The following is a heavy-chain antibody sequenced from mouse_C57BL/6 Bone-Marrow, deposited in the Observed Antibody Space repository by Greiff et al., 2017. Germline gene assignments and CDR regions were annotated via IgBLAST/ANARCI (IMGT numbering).Heavy chain of an antibody. CDR2: IYPRSGNT. CDR1: GYTFTSYG. D-gene: IGHD1-1*01. CDR3: ATYYGSSPYFDY. V-gene: IGHV1-81*01. Sequence: VKLMESGAELARPGASVKLSCKASGYTFTSYGISWVKQRTGQGLEWIGEIYPRSGNTYYNEKFKGKATLTADKSSSTAYMELRSLTSDDSAVYFCATYYGSSPYFDYWGQGTTLTVSS. J-gene: IGHJ2*01.